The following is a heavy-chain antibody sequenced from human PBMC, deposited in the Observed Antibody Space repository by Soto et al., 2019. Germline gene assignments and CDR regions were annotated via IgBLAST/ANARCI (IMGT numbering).Heavy chain of an antibody. CDR1: GFIFSDSA. CDR2: IRRKANNYAT. J-gene: IGHJ4*02. V-gene: IGHV3-73*02. Sequence: EVQLVESGGGLVQPGGSLKLSCAASGFIFSDSALHWVRQASGKGLEWVGRIRRKANNYATTYAASVEGRFAIYRDDSKNTAYLQMNSLKTEDTAIYYCTRGRDVWSGYPRYYLDYWGQGTLVTVSS. CDR3: TRGRDVWSGYPRYYLDY. D-gene: IGHD3-3*01.